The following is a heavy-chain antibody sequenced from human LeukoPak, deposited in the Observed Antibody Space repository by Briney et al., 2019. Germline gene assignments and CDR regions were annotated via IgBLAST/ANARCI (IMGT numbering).Heavy chain of an antibody. CDR3: ARVLGLNSDILTGYWIDAFDI. CDR1: GYTFTSYD. Sequence: ASVKVSCKASGYTFTSYDINWVRQATGQGLEWMGWMNPNSGNTGYAQKFQGRVTMTRNTSISTAYMELSSLRSEDTAVYYCARVLGLNSDILTGYWIDAFDIWGQGTMVTVSS. CDR2: MNPNSGNT. V-gene: IGHV1-8*01. J-gene: IGHJ3*02. D-gene: IGHD3-9*01.